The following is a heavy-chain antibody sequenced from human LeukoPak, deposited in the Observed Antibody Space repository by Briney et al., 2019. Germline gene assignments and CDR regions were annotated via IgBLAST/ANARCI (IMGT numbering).Heavy chain of an antibody. CDR1: GFTFSSYW. J-gene: IGHJ4*02. CDR3: AKSAPITIFGVVPRRYYFDY. CDR2: IKQDGSEK. Sequence: GGSLRLSCAASGFTFSSYWMSWVRQAPGKGLEWVANIKQDGSEKYYADSVKGRFTISRDNSKNTLYLQMNSLRAEDTAVYYCAKSAPITIFGVVPRRYYFDYWGQGTLVTVSS. D-gene: IGHD3-3*01. V-gene: IGHV3-7*03.